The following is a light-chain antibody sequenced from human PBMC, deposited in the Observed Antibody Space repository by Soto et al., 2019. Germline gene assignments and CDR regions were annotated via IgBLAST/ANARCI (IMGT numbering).Light chain of an antibody. V-gene: IGLV2-8*01. Sequence: QSALTQPPSASGSPGQSVTISCTGTSSDVGGYNYVSWYQQHPGKVPKLMIYEVTKRPSGVPDRFSGSKSGNTASLTVSGLQAEDEGDYSCSSYAGSNLAVFGGGTQLPSS. J-gene: IGLJ7*01. CDR2: EVT. CDR3: SSYAGSNLAV. CDR1: SSDVGGYNY.